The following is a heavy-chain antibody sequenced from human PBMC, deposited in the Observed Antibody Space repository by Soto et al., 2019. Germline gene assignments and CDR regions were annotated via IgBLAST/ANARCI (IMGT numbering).Heavy chain of an antibody. D-gene: IGHD2-21*02. CDR1: GGSVSSGSYY. CDR2: IYYSGST. Sequence: PSETLSLTCTVSGGSVSSGSYYWSWIRQPPGKGLEWIGYIYYSGSTNYNPSLKSRVTISVDTSKNQFSLKLSSVTAADTAVYYGARDLGVTASRSAGAAVDIWCQGTRVTV. CDR3: ARDLGVTASRSAGAAVDI. J-gene: IGHJ3*02. V-gene: IGHV4-61*01.